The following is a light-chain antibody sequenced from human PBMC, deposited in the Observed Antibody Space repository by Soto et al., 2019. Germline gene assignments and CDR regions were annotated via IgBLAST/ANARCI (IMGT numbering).Light chain of an antibody. J-gene: IGLJ3*02. CDR1: SSNLVKSF. CDR2: EDS. V-gene: IGLV1-51*02. Sequence: QSVLTQPPSVSAAPGQRITISCSGGSSNLVKSFVSWYQQLPKTAPKLLIYEDSKRPSGIPDRFSGSKSGTSATLGITGLQTGDEADYYCGSWDSSLRDGVCGEGTKVTV. CDR3: GSWDSSLRDGV.